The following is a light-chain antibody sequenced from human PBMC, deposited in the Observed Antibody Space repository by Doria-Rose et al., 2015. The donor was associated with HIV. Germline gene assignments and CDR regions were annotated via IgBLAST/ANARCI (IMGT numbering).Light chain of an antibody. Sequence: VLTQPPSVSVAPGQTARITCGGNNIGSRHVHWYQQRPGQAPVLVVYDDDARPSGISGRFSGSNSGNTATLTISWVEAGDEADYYCQVSDSDREWGVFGSGTKVTVL. V-gene: IGLV3-21*02. J-gene: IGLJ1*01. CDR3: QVSDSDREWGV. CDR1: NIGSRH. CDR2: DDD.